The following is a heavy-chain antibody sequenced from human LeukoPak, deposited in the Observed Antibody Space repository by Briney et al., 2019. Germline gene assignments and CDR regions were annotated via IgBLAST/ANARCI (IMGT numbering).Heavy chain of an antibody. CDR3: ARGIQLWFPFES. V-gene: IGHV1-46*01. Sequence: GASVKVSCKASAYTFTAYYMHWVRQAPGQGLEWMGIINPSSGSTSYAQKFQGRVTMTRDTSTSTVYMELSSLRSEDTAVYYCARGIQLWFPFESWGQGTQVTVSS. J-gene: IGHJ4*02. CDR2: INPSSGST. D-gene: IGHD5-18*01. CDR1: AYTFTAYY.